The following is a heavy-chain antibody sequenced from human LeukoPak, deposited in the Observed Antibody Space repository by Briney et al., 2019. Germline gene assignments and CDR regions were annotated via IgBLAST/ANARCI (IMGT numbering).Heavy chain of an antibody. V-gene: IGHV3-33*01. CDR1: GFTFSSYG. CDR3: AREGIENNWFDP. Sequence: GGSLRLSCAASGFTFSSYGMHLVRQAPGKGLEWVAVIWYDGSNKYYADSVKGRFTISRDNSKNTLYLQMNSLRAEDTAVYYCAREGIENNWFDPWGQGTLVTVSS. J-gene: IGHJ5*02. CDR2: IWYDGSNK. D-gene: IGHD1-26*01.